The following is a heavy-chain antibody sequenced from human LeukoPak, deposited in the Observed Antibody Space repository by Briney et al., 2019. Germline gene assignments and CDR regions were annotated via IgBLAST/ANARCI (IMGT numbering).Heavy chain of an antibody. CDR3: TTVTALLLWGLDV. V-gene: IGHV3-23*01. CDR2: ISGSGGST. D-gene: IGHD2-15*01. CDR1: GFTFSSYA. J-gene: IGHJ6*02. Sequence: GGSLRLSCAASGFTFSSYAMSWVRQAPGKGLEWVSAISGSGGSTYYADSVKGRFTISRDNSKNTLYLQMNSLKTEDTAVYHCTTVTALLLWGLDVWGQGTTVTVSS.